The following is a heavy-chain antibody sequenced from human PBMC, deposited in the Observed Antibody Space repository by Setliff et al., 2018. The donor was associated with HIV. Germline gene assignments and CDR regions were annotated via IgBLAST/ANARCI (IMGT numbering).Heavy chain of an antibody. CDR2: INPNSGGT. CDR1: GGSINSTS. V-gene: IGHV1-2*02. J-gene: IGHJ4*02. CDR3: ARGPNYYDRGSYYNFDY. D-gene: IGHD3-22*01. Sequence: TCIVSGGSINSTSYYWVRQAPGQGLEWMGWINPNSGGTDYAQKFRGRVTMTRDTSISTAYMGLSRLTSDDTAVYYCARGPNYYDRGSYYNFDYWGEGTLVTVSS.